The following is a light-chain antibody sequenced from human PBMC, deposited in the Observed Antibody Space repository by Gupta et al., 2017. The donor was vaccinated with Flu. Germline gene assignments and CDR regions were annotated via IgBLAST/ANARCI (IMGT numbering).Light chain of an antibody. CDR3: QSADSSETYVV. Sequence: SYEVTQPPSVSVSPGQTARITCSGAALPKQFTYWYQQKAGQAPVLVIRKDNERPSGIPERFSGSSSGTTATLTISGVQAEDEADYYCQSADSSETYVVFGGGTKLTVL. CDR1: ALPKQF. V-gene: IGLV3-25*03. CDR2: KDN. J-gene: IGLJ2*01.